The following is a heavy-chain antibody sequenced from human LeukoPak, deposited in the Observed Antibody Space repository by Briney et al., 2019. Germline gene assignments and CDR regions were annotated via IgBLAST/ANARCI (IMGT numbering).Heavy chain of an antibody. J-gene: IGHJ4*02. CDR1: GFTFSSYW. CDR3: AREGEAAMVSFALDY. D-gene: IGHD5-18*01. V-gene: IGHV3-7*01. Sequence: PGGSLRLSCAASGFTFSSYWMSWVRQAPGKGLEWVANIKQDGSEKYYVDSVKGRFTISRDNAKNSLYLQMNSLRAEDTAVYYCAREGEAAMVSFALDYRGQGTLVTVSS. CDR2: IKQDGSEK.